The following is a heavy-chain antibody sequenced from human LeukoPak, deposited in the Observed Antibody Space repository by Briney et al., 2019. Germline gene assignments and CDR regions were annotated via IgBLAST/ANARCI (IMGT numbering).Heavy chain of an antibody. CDR2: IYHSGST. CDR3: ARGSYGDYLDY. Sequence: TSETLSLTCTVSGGSISSYYWSWIRQPPGKGLEWIGYIYHSGSTYYNPSLKSRVTISVDRSKNQFSLKLSSVTAADTAVYYCARGSYGDYLDYWGQGTLVTVSS. V-gene: IGHV4-59*12. J-gene: IGHJ4*02. CDR1: GGSISSYY. D-gene: IGHD4-17*01.